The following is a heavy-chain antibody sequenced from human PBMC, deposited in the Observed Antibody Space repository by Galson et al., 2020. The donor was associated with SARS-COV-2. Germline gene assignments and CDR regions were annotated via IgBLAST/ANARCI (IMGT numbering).Heavy chain of an antibody. V-gene: IGHV4-61*02. CDR1: GGSISSGSYY. Sequence: SETLSLTCTVSGGSISSGSYYWSWIRQPAGKGLEWIGRIYTSGSTNYNPSLKSRVTISVDTSKNQFSLKLSAVTAADTAVYYCARVRYSSSWYDYWGQGTLV. J-gene: IGHJ4*02. D-gene: IGHD6-13*01. CDR3: ARVRYSSSWYDY. CDR2: IYTSGST.